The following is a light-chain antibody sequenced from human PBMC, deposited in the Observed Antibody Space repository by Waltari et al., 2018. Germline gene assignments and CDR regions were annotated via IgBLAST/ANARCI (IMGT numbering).Light chain of an antibody. CDR3: LSADRNGPYLYV. V-gene: IGLV3-25*03. J-gene: IGLJ1*01. Sequence: QQEAGQPPVLWIYKDTGRPSVFPERFSVFSSGITVTLTISGVQAEDDADYYCLSADRNGPYLYVFGTGTTVTVL. CDR2: KDT.